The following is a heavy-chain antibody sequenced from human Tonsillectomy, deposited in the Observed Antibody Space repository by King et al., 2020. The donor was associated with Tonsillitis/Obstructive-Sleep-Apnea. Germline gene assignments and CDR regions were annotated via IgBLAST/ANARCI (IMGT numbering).Heavy chain of an antibody. D-gene: IGHD4-17*01. V-gene: IGHV3-30*04. J-gene: IGHJ4*02. Sequence: VQLVESGGGVVQPGRSLRLSCAASGFTFSSYAMHWVRQAPGKGLEWVALISYDGSNKFYADSVKGRFTISRDNSKNTLYLQMNSLRPEDTAVYYCARDHDYGAHFDYGGQGTLVTVSS. CDR2: ISYDGSNK. CDR1: GFTFSSYA. CDR3: ARDHDYGAHFDY.